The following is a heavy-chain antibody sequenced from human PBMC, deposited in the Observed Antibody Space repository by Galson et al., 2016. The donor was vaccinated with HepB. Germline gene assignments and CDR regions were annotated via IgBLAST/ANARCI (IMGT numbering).Heavy chain of an antibody. Sequence: SLRLSCAASGFTFSSFWMSWVRQAPGKGLEWVANIKQDGSEKRYADSVKGLFTISRDNANHSVYLQLNSLRAEDTAVYYCARDRDFPDGHPDPFDCWGQGTVVTVS. CDR2: IKQDGSEK. D-gene: IGHD3-3*01. V-gene: IGHV3-7*03. CDR1: GFTFSSFW. CDR3: ARDRDFPDGHPDPFDC. J-gene: IGHJ4*02.